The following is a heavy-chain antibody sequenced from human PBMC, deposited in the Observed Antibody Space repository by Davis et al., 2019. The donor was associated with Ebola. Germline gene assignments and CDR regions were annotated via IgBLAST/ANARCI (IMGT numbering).Heavy chain of an antibody. CDR1: GFTFGDYS. J-gene: IGHJ6*02. CDR2: ISGNSDTK. Sequence: SLKISCTASGFTFGDYSMHWVRQAPGKGLEWVSGISGNSDTKIYADSVKGRFAISRDNVKNSLYLEMNRLRVEDTALYYCAKRKGRDHAMDVWGQGTTVIVSS. V-gene: IGHV3-9*01. CDR3: AKRKGRDHAMDV.